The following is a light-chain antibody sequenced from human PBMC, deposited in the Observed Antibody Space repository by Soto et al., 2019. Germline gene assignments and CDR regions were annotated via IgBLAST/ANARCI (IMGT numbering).Light chain of an antibody. CDR1: SIYIGAYNY. CDR3: ASYTRSSTVV. J-gene: IGLJ2*01. V-gene: IGLV2-14*01. CDR2: EVT. Sequence: QSVLTQPASVSGSPGQSITISCTGTSIYIGAYNYVSWYQHHPGKAPKLIIYEVTNRPSGVSNRFSGSKSGNTASLTISGLQTADEADYYCASYTRSSTVVFGGGTKLTVL.